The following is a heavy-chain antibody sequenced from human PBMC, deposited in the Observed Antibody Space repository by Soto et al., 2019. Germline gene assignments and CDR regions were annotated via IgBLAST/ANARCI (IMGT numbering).Heavy chain of an antibody. CDR1: GYTFGHFY. J-gene: IGHJ4*02. D-gene: IGHD3-9*01. Sequence: ASVKVSCKASGYTFGHFYIAWVRQAPGQGLEWMGAISPHNRNTNYAEKFRGRVTMTTDTSTTTAYMELRSLRSDDTAVYYCARDEGGYDILTGYYKAHHFDQWGQGALVTVSS. CDR2: ISPHNRNT. V-gene: IGHV1-18*01. CDR3: ARDEGGYDILTGYYKAHHFDQ.